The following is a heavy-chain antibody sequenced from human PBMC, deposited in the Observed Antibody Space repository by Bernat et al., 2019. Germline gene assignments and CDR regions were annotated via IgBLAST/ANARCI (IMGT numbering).Heavy chain of an antibody. CDR1: GGSISSSSYW. D-gene: IGHD2-2*03. CDR2: IYYSGTT. J-gene: IGHJ4*02. Sequence: QVQLQESGPGLVKPSETLSLTCTVSGGSISSSSYWWGWIRQPPGKGLEWIGSIYYSGTTYYNPSLKSRVTISVDTSKSQFSLKLSSVTAADTAVYYCARQTRADGWTFDYWGQGTLVTVSS. CDR3: ARQTRADGWTFDY. V-gene: IGHV4-39*01.